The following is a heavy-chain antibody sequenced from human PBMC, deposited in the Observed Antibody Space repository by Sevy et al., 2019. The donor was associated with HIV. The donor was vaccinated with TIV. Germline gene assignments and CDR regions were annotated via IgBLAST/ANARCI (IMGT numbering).Heavy chain of an antibody. CDR1: GGTFSSYA. CDR3: ARGGWAATGGDLDY. V-gene: IGHV1-69*13. D-gene: IGHD7-27*01. CDR2: IIPIFGTA. Sequence: ASVKVSCKASGGTFSSYAISWVRQAPGQGLEWMGGIIPIFGTANYAQKFQGRVTITADESTSTAYMELSSLRSEDTAVYYCARGGWAATGGDLDYWGQGTLVTVSS. J-gene: IGHJ4*02.